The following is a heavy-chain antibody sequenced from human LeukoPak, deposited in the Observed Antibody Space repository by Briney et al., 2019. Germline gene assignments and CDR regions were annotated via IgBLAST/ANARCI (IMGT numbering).Heavy chain of an antibody. J-gene: IGHJ4*02. CDR1: GFTFSSYA. V-gene: IGHV3-23*01. D-gene: IGHD1-26*01. Sequence: PGGSLRLSCAASGFTFSSYAMSWVRQAPGKGLEWVSDIIGSGGSIHYADSMKGRFTISRDNSKNTLYLQMNSLRAEDTAVYYCAKGPESELHFDLFDSWGQGTLVTVSS. CDR3: AKGPESELHFDLFDS. CDR2: IIGSGGSI.